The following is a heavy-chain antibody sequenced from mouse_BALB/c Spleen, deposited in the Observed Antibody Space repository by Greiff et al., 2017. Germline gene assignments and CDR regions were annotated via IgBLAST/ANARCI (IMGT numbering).Heavy chain of an antibody. Sequence: LQLQQSGAELVRPGSSVKISCKASGYAFSSYWMNWVKQRPGQGLEWIGQIYPGDGDTNYNGKFKGKATLTADKSSSTAYMQLSSLTSEDSAVYFCARLGGNGNFDYWGQGTTLTVSS. D-gene: IGHD2-1*01. J-gene: IGHJ2*01. V-gene: IGHV1-80*01. CDR2: IYPGDGDT. CDR1: GYAFSSYW. CDR3: ARLGGNGNFDY.